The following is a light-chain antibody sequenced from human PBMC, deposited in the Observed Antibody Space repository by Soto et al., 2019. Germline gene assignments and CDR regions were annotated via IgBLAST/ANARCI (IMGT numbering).Light chain of an antibody. V-gene: IGKV4-1*01. CDR1: QSVLYSSNNKNY. CDR2: WAS. J-gene: IGKJ1*01. CDR3: QQYYSTRT. Sequence: DVVMTHSPDSLSVSLGERATINCKSSQSVLYSSNNKNYLAWYQQKPGQPPKLLIYWASTRESGVPDRFSGSGSGTDFTLTISSLQAEDVAVYYCQQYYSTRTFGQGTKVDIK.